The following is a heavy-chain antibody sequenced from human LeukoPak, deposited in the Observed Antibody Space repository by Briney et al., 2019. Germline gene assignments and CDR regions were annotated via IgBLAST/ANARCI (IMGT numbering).Heavy chain of an antibody. CDR3: ARDQDYDSSGYYSSFDY. CDR2: IKQDGSEK. CDR1: GFTFSSYW. J-gene: IGHJ4*02. V-gene: IGHV3-7*04. Sequence: PGGSLRLSCAASGFTFSSYWMSWVRQAPGKGREWVANIKQDGSEKYYVDSVKGRFTISRDNAKNSLYLQMNSLRAEDTAVYYCARDQDYDSSGYYSSFDYWGQGTLVTVSS. D-gene: IGHD3-22*01.